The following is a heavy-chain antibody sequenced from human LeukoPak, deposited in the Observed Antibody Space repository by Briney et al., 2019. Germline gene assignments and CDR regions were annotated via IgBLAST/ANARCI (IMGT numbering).Heavy chain of an antibody. Sequence: GGSLRLSCAVSGFTFSSYGMHWVCQAPGKGLEWVAVISYDGSNKYYADSVKGRFTISRDNSKNTLYLQMNSLRAEDTAVYYCVKERLKSSSWYTWTYYYGMDVWGQGTTVTVSS. CDR1: GFTFSSYG. CDR3: VKERLKSSSWYTWTYYYGMDV. J-gene: IGHJ6*02. D-gene: IGHD6-13*01. V-gene: IGHV3-30*18. CDR2: ISYDGSNK.